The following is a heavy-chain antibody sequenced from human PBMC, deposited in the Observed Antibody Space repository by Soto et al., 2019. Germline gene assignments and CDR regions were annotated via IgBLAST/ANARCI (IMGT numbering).Heavy chain of an antibody. CDR2: MNPNSGNT. V-gene: IGHV1-8*01. Sequence: VDVSCKXSGCAFTSYYINWLGQATGQGLEWMGWMNPNSGNTGYAQKFQGRVTMTRNTSISTAYMELSSLRSEDTAVYYCARADPAEADEFDYWGQGTLVTVSS. D-gene: IGHD6-13*01. CDR3: ARADPAEADEFDY. J-gene: IGHJ4*02. CDR1: GCAFTSYY.